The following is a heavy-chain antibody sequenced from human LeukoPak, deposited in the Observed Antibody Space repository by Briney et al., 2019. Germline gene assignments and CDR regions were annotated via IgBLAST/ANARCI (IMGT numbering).Heavy chain of an antibody. CDR1: GYTFTSCG. D-gene: IGHD6-19*01. CDR2: ISAYNGNT. CDR3: ATLGIAVAGRDY. V-gene: IGHV1-18*01. Sequence: GASVKVSCKASGYTFTSCGISWVRQAPGQGLEWMGWISAYNGNTNYAQRLQGRVTMTTDTSTSTACMELRSLRSEDTAVYYCATLGIAVAGRDYWGQGTLVTVSS. J-gene: IGHJ4*02.